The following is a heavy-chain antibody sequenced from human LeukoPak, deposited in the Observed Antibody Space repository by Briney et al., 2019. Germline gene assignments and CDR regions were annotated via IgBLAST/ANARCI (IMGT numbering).Heavy chain of an antibody. D-gene: IGHD6-6*01. CDR3: AKDSGYSSSEGAFDY. CDR1: GFTFSSYG. J-gene: IGHJ4*02. Sequence: GGSLRLSCAASGFTFSSYGMHWVRQAPGKGLEWVAFIRYDGSNKYYADSVKGRFTISRDNSKNTLYLQMNSLRAEDTAVYYCAKDSGYSSSEGAFDYWGQGTLVTVSS. CDR2: IRYDGSNK. V-gene: IGHV3-30*02.